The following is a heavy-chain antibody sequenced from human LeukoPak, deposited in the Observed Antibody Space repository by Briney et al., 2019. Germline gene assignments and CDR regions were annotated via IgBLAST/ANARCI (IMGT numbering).Heavy chain of an antibody. CDR2: ISGSGVAA. CDR3: AKRGYRNYLPPNMDV. CDR1: GFTFSSNA. Sequence: RGSLRLSCAASGFTFSSNAMTWVRQAPGKGLEWVSAISGSGVAAYYADSVKGRFTISRDNSKDTLHLHMNSLRAEDTAVYYCAKRGYRNYLPPNMDVWGKGTTVTVSS. D-gene: IGHD4-11*01. J-gene: IGHJ6*03. V-gene: IGHV3-23*01.